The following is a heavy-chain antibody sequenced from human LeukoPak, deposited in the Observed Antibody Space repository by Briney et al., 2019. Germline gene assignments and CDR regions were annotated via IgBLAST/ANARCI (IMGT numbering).Heavy chain of an antibody. V-gene: IGHV1-69*13. CDR2: IIPIFGTA. Sequence: GASVKVSCKASGGTFSSYAISWVRQAPGQGLEWMGGIIPIFGTANYAQKSQGRVTITADESTSTAYMELSSLRSEGTAVYYCARGRRMTTVTDPLPYWGQGTLVTVSS. CDR1: GGTFSSYA. D-gene: IGHD4-11*01. CDR3: ARGRRMTTVTDPLPY. J-gene: IGHJ4*02.